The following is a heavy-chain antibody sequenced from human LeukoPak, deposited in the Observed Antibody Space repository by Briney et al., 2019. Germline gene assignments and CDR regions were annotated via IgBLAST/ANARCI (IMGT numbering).Heavy chain of an antibody. D-gene: IGHD6-13*01. CDR1: GGSISSGSYY. Sequence: SETLSLTCTVSGGSISSGSYYWSWIRQPAGKGLEWIGRIYTSGSTNYNPSLKSRVTISVDTSKNQFSLKLSSVTAADTAVYYCAGYSYSSSWYVDYWGQGTLVTVSS. CDR2: IYTSGST. J-gene: IGHJ4*02. CDR3: AGYSYSSSWYVDY. V-gene: IGHV4-61*02.